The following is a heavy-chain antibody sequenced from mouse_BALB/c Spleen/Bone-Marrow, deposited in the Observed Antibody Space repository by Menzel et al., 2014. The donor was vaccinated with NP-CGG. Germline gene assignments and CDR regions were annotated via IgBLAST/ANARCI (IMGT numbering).Heavy chain of an antibody. V-gene: IGHV5-6-2*01. Sequence: EVKLVESGGGLVKLGGSLKLSCAASGFTFSSYYMSWVRQTPEKRLELVAAINTNGGSTYYPDTVKGRFTISRGNAKNTLYLQRSSLKSEDTALYYCASLYDGYSVFVYWGQGTLVTVSA. CDR2: INTNGGST. J-gene: IGHJ3*01. CDR3: ASLYDGYSVFVY. D-gene: IGHD2-3*01. CDR1: GFTFSSYY.